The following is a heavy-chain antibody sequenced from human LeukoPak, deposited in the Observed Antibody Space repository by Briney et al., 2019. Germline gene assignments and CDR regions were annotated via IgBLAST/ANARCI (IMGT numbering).Heavy chain of an antibody. CDR2: IYTSGRT. Sequence: SETLSLTCTVSGGSISRYYWSWIRQPAGKGLEWIGRIYTSGRTNYNPTLKSRVTMGVEMSKNKFSLKLSSVTAADTAVYYWASDGGWELARGGYYFDYWGQGTLVTVSS. CDR1: GGSISRYY. CDR3: ASDGGWELARGGYYFDY. D-gene: IGHD4-23*01. J-gene: IGHJ4*02. V-gene: IGHV4-4*07.